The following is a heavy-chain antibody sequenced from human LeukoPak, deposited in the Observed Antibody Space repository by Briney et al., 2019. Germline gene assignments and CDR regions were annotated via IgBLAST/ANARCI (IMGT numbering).Heavy chain of an antibody. CDR2: IYSGGST. Sequence: GGSLRLSCAASGFTVSSNCMSWVRQAPGKGLEWVSVIYSGGSTYYADSVKGRFTISRDNSKNTLYLQMNSLRAEDTAVYYCARGHYDFWSGDNWFDPWGQGTLVTVSS. J-gene: IGHJ5*02. CDR1: GFTVSSNC. D-gene: IGHD3-3*01. V-gene: IGHV3-53*01. CDR3: ARGHYDFWSGDNWFDP.